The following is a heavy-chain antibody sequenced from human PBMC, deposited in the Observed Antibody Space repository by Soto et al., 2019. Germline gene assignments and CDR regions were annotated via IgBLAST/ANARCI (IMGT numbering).Heavy chain of an antibody. J-gene: IGHJ4*02. D-gene: IGHD6-6*01. Sequence: EVQLVESGGGLVKPGGSLRLSCAVSGFTFSAYTMSWVRQPPGKGLEWVATISSISTYIKYADSVKGRFTISRDNARNSLYLQMDSQRVEDTAVYYCARVHIAARDYWGQGPLVTVSS. CDR2: ISSISTYI. V-gene: IGHV3-21*01. CDR3: ARVHIAARDY. CDR1: GFTFSAYT.